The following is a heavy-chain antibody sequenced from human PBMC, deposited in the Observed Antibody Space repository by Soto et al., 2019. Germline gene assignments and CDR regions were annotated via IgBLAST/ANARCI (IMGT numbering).Heavy chain of an antibody. CDR2: ISAYNGNT. V-gene: IGHV1-18*04. Sequence: AVLKLSCKASGYTFTSYGISLLLQAPGQGLEWMGWISAYNGNTNYAQKFQGRVTMTTYTSTSTAYMELRRLRSDDTAVYNCARVWRDSQRGAVGYYRMDVWC. D-gene: IGHD2-2*01. CDR1: GYTFTSYG. CDR3: ARVWRDSQRGAVGYYRMDV. J-gene: IGHJ6*02.